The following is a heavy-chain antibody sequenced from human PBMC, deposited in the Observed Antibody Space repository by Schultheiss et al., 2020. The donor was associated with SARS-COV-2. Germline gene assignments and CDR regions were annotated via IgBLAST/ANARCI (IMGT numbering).Heavy chain of an antibody. CDR2: ISSSGSTI. D-gene: IGHD3-10*01. CDR1: GFTFSDYA. V-gene: IGHV3-11*04. CDR3: ARVEYYGSGSYYNPFDY. J-gene: IGHJ4*02. Sequence: GESLKISCAASGFTFSDYAMSWVRQAPGKGLEWVSYISSSGSTIYYADSVKGRFTISRDNAKNSLYLQMNSLRAEDTAVYYCARVEYYGSGSYYNPFDYWGQGTLVTVSS.